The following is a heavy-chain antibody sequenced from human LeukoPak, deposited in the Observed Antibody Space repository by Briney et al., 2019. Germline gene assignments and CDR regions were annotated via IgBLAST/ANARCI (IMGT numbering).Heavy chain of an antibody. CDR1: GGSISSGGYY. V-gene: IGHV4-31*03. CDR3: ARVYCSSTSCYTMGWFDP. Sequence: SQTLSLTCTVSGGSISSGGYYWSWIRQHPGKGLECIGYIYYSGSTYYNPSLKSRVTISVDTSKNQFSLKLSSVTAADTAVYYCARVYCSSTSCYTMGWFDPWGQGTLVTVSS. CDR2: IYYSGST. D-gene: IGHD2-2*02. J-gene: IGHJ5*02.